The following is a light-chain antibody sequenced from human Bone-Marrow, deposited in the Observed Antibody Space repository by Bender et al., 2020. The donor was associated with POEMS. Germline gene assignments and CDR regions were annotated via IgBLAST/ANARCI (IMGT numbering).Light chain of an antibody. Sequence: SSELTQPSSVSVSPGQTARITWSGDVLAKTYARWFQQRPGQAPVLVIYKDTERPSGIPERFSGSSSGTTVTLTITGAQVEDEADYYCFSATDDNRMFGGGTKLTVL. J-gene: IGLJ3*02. CDR3: FSATDDNRM. CDR1: VLAKTY. V-gene: IGLV3-27*01. CDR2: KDT.